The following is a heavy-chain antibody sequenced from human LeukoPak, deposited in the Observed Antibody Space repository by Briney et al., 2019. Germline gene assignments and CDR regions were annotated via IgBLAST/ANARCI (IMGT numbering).Heavy chain of an antibody. CDR3: AREVTAVAGDQLFDY. J-gene: IGHJ4*02. CDR1: RGSISGGGYY. V-gene: IGHV4-31*11. Sequence: PSETLSLTCAVSRGSISGGGYYWSWIRQHPGKGLEWIGYIYYSGSTYYNPSLRGRVTISVDTPKNQFSLKLSSVTAADTAVYYCAREVTAVAGDQLFDYWGQGTLVTVSS. CDR2: IYYSGST. D-gene: IGHD6-19*01.